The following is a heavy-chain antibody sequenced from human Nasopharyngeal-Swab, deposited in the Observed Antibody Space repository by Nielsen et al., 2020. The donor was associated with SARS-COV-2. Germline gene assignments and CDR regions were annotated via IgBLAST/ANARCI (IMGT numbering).Heavy chain of an antibody. Sequence: GESLKISCAASEFTFSSYWMSWVRQAPGKGLNWVASIKTDGSETYYGDSVKGRFTISRDNMKNSLHLQMNSLRVEDTAVYYCVRERESSYGMDVWGQGTTVTVSS. CDR3: VRERESSYGMDV. J-gene: IGHJ6*02. V-gene: IGHV3-7*03. D-gene: IGHD6-6*01. CDR1: EFTFSSYW. CDR2: IKTDGSET.